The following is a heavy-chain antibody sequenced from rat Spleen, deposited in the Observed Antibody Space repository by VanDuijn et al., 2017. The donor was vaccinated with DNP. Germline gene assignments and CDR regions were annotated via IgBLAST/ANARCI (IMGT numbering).Heavy chain of an antibody. V-gene: IGHV5-27*01. CDR2: ITNSGGST. D-gene: IGHD1-3*01. CDR1: GFTFSNYG. Sequence: EVQLVESGGGLVQPGRSLKLSCAASGFTFSNYGMAWVRQAPTKGLEWVASITNSGGSTYYRDSVKGRFTISRDNAKSTLYLQMDSLRSEDTATYYCTTAPYGSPPFDYWGQGVMVTVSS. J-gene: IGHJ2*01. CDR3: TTAPYGSPPFDY.